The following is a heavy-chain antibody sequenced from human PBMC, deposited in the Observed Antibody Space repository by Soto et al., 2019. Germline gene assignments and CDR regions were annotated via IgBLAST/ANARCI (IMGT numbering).Heavy chain of an antibody. D-gene: IGHD1-20*01. CDR3: AKDITGRYDPGWYFDL. Sequence: VQLVESGGGLVQPGRSLRLSCAASGFTFDDYAMHWVRQAPGKGLEWVSGISWNSGSIGYADSVKGRFTISRDNAKNSLYLQMNSLRAEDTALYYCAKDITGRYDPGWYFDLWGRGTLVTVSS. CDR2: ISWNSGSI. J-gene: IGHJ2*01. V-gene: IGHV3-9*01. CDR1: GFTFDDYA.